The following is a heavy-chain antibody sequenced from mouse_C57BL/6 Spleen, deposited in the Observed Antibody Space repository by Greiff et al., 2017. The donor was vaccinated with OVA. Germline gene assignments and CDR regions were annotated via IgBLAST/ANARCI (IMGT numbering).Heavy chain of an antibody. J-gene: IGHJ2*01. Sequence: EVQLQQSGGGLVKPGGSLKLSCAASGFTFSDYGMHWVRQAPEKGLEWVAYISSGSSTIYYADTVKGRFTISRDNAKNTLFLQMTSLRSEDTAMYYCARTSYYYGTDYWGQGTTLTVSS. CDR2: ISSGSSTI. V-gene: IGHV5-17*01. CDR3: ARTSYYYGTDY. CDR1: GFTFSDYG. D-gene: IGHD1-1*01.